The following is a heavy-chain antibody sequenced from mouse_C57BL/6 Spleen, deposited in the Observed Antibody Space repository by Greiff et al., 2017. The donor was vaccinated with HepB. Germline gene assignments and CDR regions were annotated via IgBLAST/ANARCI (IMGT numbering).Heavy chain of an antibody. CDR1: GYSITSGYY. CDR3: AREDYGSDY. Sequence: EVKVEESGPGLVKPSQSLSLTCSVTGYSITSGYYWNWIRQFPGNKLEWMGYISYDGSNNYNPSLKNRISITRDTSKNQFFLKLNSVTTEDTATYYCAREDYGSDYWGQGTTLTVSS. V-gene: IGHV3-6*01. J-gene: IGHJ2*01. D-gene: IGHD1-1*01. CDR2: ISYDGSN.